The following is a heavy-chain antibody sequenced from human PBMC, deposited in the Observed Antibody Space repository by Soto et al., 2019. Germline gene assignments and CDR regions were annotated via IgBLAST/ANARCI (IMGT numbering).Heavy chain of an antibody. Sequence: SETLSLTCTVSGGSISSSSYYWGWIRQPPGKGLEWIGSIYYSGSTYYNPSLKSRVTISVDTSKNQFSLKLSSVTAADTAVYYCARPGYGDNHLSPLGYFDLWGRGTLVTVSS. J-gene: IGHJ2*01. CDR3: ARPGYGDNHLSPLGYFDL. CDR2: IYYSGST. CDR1: GGSISSSSYY. V-gene: IGHV4-39*01. D-gene: IGHD4-17*01.